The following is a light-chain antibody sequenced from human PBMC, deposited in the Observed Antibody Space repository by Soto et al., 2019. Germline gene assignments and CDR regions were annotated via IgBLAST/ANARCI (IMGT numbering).Light chain of an antibody. J-gene: IGLJ1*01. CDR3: GSYASGSSEV. CDR1: SSDVGGYNY. CDR2: DVS. V-gene: IGLV2-14*01. Sequence: QSALTQPASVSGSPGQSITISCTGTSSDVGGYNYVSRYQQHPGKAPKLMIYDVSNRPSGVSDRFSGSKSGNTASLTISGLQAEDEADYYCGSYASGSSEVFGTGTKVT.